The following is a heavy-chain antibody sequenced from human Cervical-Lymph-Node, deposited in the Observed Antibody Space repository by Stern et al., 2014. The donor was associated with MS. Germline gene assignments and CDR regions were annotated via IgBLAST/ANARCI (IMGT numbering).Heavy chain of an antibody. V-gene: IGHV3-11*01. CDR1: GFTFSAFY. CDR3: VRSGAGNWFDP. D-gene: IGHD3-10*01. Sequence: VQLVQSGGGLVKTGGSLRLSCAASGFTFSAFYMTWMRQPPGKGLEWFPYISTPGMPLYYADSVKGRFTIPRDNAKNSVSLQMNSLRAEDTAVYFCVRSGAGNWFDPWGQGTLVTVSS. J-gene: IGHJ5*02. CDR2: ISTPGMPL.